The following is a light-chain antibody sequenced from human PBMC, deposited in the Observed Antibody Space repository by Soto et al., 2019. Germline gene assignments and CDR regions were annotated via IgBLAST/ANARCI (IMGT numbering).Light chain of an antibody. V-gene: IGKV1-5*01. CDR2: DGS. CDR1: QSISSW. CDR3: QQYNSYPWT. J-gene: IGKJ1*01. Sequence: DIQMTQSPSTLSASVGDRVNITCRASQSISSWLAWYQQKPGEDPKLLIFDGSSLERGVPSRFSGSESGAEFTLTISSLQPVDFATYYCQQYNSYPWTFGQGTKVDIK.